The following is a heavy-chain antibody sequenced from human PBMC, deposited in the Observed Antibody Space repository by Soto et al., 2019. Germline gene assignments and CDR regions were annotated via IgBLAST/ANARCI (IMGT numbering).Heavy chain of an antibody. J-gene: IGHJ5*02. CDR1: GGSISSGDYY. Sequence: PSETLSLTCTVSGGSISSGDYYWSWIRQPPGKGLEWIGYIYYSGSTYYNPSLKSLVTISVDTSKNQFSLKLSSVTAADTAVYYCARDFMEEGWFDPWGQGTLVTV. CDR3: ARDFMEEGWFDP. D-gene: IGHD3-3*01. V-gene: IGHV4-30-4*01. CDR2: IYYSGST.